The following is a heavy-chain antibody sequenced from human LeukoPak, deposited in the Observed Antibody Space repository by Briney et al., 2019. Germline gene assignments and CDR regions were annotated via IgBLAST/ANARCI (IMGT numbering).Heavy chain of an antibody. J-gene: IGHJ4*02. V-gene: IGHV3-21*01. CDR3: ARGPLYSSGWYDY. CDR2: ITSGSSYI. D-gene: IGHD6-19*01. Sequence: GGSLRLSCAASGFTFSSYNMNWVRQAPGQGLEWVSSITSGSSYIYYADSVKGRFTISRDNAKSSLYLQMNSLRAEDTAVYYCARGPLYSSGWYDYWGQGTLVTVSS. CDR1: GFTFSSYN.